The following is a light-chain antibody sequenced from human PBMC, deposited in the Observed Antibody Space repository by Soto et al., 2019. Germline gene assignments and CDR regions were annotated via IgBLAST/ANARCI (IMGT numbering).Light chain of an antibody. J-gene: IGKJ1*01. CDR1: QSFNTW. CDR2: GAS. Sequence: DIQMTQSPSTLSASVGDRVTITCRASQSFNTWLAWYQQKPGKAPKLLISGASTLESGVPSRFSGSGSVTEFTLAIASLQPDDFATYYCQQYKDYTYTFGQGTKVDI. V-gene: IGKV1-5*01. CDR3: QQYKDYTYT.